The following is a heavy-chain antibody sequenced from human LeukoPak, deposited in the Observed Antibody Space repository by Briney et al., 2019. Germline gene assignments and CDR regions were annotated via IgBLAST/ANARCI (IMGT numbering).Heavy chain of an antibody. D-gene: IGHD2-2*03. V-gene: IGHV4-59*01. CDR1: GGSISSYY. CDR2: IYYSGST. CDR3: ARGQVDIVVVPVSYYYYMDV. Sequence: SETLSLTCTVSGGSISSYYWSWIRQPPGKGLEWIGYIYYSGSTNYNPSLKSRVTISVDTSKNQFSLKLSSVTAADTAVYYCARGQVDIVVVPVSYYYYMDVWGKGTTVTVSS. J-gene: IGHJ6*03.